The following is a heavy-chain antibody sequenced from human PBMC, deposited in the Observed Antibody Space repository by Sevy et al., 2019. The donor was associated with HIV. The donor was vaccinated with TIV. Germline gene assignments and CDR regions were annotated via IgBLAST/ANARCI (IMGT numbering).Heavy chain of an antibody. CDR2: INHSGST. J-gene: IGHJ4*02. CDR3: ARGLPTYYDILGI. V-gene: IGHV4-34*01. Sequence: SETLSLTCAVYGASFSGYYWSWIRQPPGKGLEWIGEINHSGSTNYNPSLKSRVTISVDTSKNQFSLKLSSVTAADTAVYYCARGLPTYYDILGIWGQGSLVTVSS. CDR1: GASFSGYY. D-gene: IGHD3-9*01.